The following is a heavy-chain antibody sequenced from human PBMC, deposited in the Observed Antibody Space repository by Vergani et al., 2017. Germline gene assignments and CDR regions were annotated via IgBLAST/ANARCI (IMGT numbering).Heavy chain of an antibody. J-gene: IGHJ6*02. Sequence: EVQLLESGGGLVQPGGSLRLSCAASGFTFSSYAMSWVRQAPGKGLEWVSAISGSGGSTYYADSVKGRFTISRDNSKNTLYLQMNSLRAEDTAVYYCARAPDYSNRICYYYYGMDVWGQGTTVTVSS. V-gene: IGHV3-23*01. CDR1: GFTFSSYA. D-gene: IGHD4-11*01. CDR3: ARAPDYSNRICYYYYGMDV. CDR2: ISGSGGST.